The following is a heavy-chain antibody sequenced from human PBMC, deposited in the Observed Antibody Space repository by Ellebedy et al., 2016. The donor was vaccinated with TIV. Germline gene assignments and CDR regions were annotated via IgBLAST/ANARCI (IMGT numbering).Heavy chain of an antibody. CDR1: GFTFSSYG. CDR3: ARGGSVVVTANIYYYYGMDV. V-gene: IGHV3-30*03. CDR2: ISYDGSNK. Sequence: GESLKISCAASGFTFSSYGMHWVRQAPGKGLEWVAVISYDGSNKYYADSVKGRFTIYRENSKNTLYLQMNSLRAEDTAVYYCARGGSVVVTANIYYYYGMDVWGQGTTVTVSS. D-gene: IGHD2-21*02. J-gene: IGHJ6*02.